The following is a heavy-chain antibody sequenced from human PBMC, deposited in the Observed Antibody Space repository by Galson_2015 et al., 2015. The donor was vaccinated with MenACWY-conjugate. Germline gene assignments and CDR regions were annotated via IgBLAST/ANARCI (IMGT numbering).Heavy chain of an antibody. J-gene: IGHJ4*01. CDR2: TSGSGGVT. CDR1: GFIFNKFS. Sequence: SLRLSCAASGFIFNKFSLTWIRQAPGKGLEWVAATSGSGGVTYHAASVKGRFTISRDNSKNTLYLQMNNLKAEDTARYFCAKGPLYDSSGSYSDYFEYWGQGTLVTVSS. D-gene: IGHD3-22*01. V-gene: IGHV3-23*01. CDR3: AKGPLYDSSGSYSDYFEY.